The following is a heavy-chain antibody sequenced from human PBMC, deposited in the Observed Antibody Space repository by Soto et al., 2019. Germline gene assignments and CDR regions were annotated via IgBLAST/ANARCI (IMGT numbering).Heavy chain of an antibody. CDR2: ISGGASTL. CDR3: ARATGAGSSTGYAY. Sequence: WGSLRLSCAASGFTFSSHAMGWVRQAPGGGLEWLASISGGASTLYYADSVKGRFTISRDNSRNTLYLQLNSLRGEDTATYFCARATGAGSSTGYAYWGQGTQVTVSS. V-gene: IGHV3-23*01. D-gene: IGHD2-2*01. J-gene: IGHJ4*02. CDR1: GFTFSSHA.